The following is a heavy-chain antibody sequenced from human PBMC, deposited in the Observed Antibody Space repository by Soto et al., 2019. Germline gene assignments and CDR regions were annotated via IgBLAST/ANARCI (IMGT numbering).Heavy chain of an antibody. Sequence: GGSLRLSCAASGFTFSDYYMSWIRQAPGKGLEWVSYISSSSGYTNYADSVKGRFTISRDNAKNSLYLQMNSLRAEDTAVYYCAKVRSSSSSEFDYWGQGTLVTVSS. D-gene: IGHD6-6*01. CDR2: ISSSSGYT. CDR1: GFTFSDYY. CDR3: AKVRSSSSSEFDY. J-gene: IGHJ4*02. V-gene: IGHV3-11*05.